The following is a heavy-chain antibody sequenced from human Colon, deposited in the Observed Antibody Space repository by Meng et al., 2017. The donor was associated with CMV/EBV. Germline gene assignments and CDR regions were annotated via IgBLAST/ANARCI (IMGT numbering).Heavy chain of an antibody. D-gene: IGHD1-14*01. V-gene: IGHV3-30*02. CDR2: IRHDGLP. J-gene: IGHJ6*02. Sequence: GASLKISCKLSAIIFSDSGMDWVRQAPGKGLEWVAFIRHDGLPSYAASVKGRFSISRDSSKNTVDLQMNSLRTEDSAVYFCVRGINLGMDVWGQGTTVTVSS. CDR3: VRGINLGMDV. CDR1: AIIFSDSG.